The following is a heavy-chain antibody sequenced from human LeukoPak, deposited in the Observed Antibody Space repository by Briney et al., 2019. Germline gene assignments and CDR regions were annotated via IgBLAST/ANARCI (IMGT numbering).Heavy chain of an antibody. CDR2: ISAYDGET. V-gene: IGHV1-18*01. CDR1: GYIFTTYG. J-gene: IGHJ3*02. CDR3: ARDAFDI. Sequence: ASVKVSCKASGYIFTTYGISWVRQAPGQGLEWMGWISAYDGETNYAQKLQDRVTMTADTSTSTVYMELRSLRSDDTAVYYCARDAFDIWGQGTMVTVSS.